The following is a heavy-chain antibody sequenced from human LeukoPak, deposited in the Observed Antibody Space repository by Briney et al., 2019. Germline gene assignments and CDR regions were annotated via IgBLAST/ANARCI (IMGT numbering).Heavy chain of an antibody. V-gene: IGHV4-59*01. CDR1: GGSISSYY. J-gene: IGHJ4*02. D-gene: IGHD5-18*01. CDR2: IYYSGST. Sequence: SETLSLTCTVSGGSISSYYWSWLRQPPGKGLKWIGYIYYSGSTNYNPSLKSRVTISVDTSKNQFSLKLSSVTAADTAVYYCARVAPQGGYSYGYYFDYWGQGTLVTVSS. CDR3: ARVAPQGGYSYGYYFDY.